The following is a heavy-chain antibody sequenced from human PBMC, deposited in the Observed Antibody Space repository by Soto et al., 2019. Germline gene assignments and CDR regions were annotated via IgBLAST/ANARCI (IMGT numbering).Heavy chain of an antibody. CDR2: IYWDDSK. CDR3: AHTGPEDWALEY. D-gene: IGHD3-9*01. V-gene: IGHV2-5*02. CDR1: GFSLSTSGVG. J-gene: IGHJ4*02. Sequence: QITLKESGPTLVRPTQTLTLTCAFSGFSLSTSGVGVGWIRQPPGKALEWLAVIYWDDSKHYSPSLRSRLTITIDTSKNQVVITLTNMAPMYTGTFNCAHTGPEDWALEYWGQGTLVTVSS.